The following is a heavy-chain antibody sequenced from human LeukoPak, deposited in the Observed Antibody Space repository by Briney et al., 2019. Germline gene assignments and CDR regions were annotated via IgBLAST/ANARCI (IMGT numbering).Heavy chain of an antibody. Sequence: GGSLRLSCAASGFTFSSYAMSWVRQAPGKGLEWVSAISGSGGGTYYADSVKGRFTISRDNSKNTLYLQMNSLRAEDTAVYYCAKDSLKSQDAFDIWGQGTMVTVSS. CDR3: AKDSLKSQDAFDI. CDR1: GFTFSSYA. V-gene: IGHV3-23*01. CDR2: ISGSGGGT. J-gene: IGHJ3*02.